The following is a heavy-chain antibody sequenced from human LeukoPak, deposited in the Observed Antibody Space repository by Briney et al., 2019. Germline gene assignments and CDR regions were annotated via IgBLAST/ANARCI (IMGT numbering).Heavy chain of an antibody. CDR2: MNPNSDNT. V-gene: IGHV1-8*01. D-gene: IGHD4-23*01. CDR3: ARIFLSVVAPKRWFDP. CDR1: GYTFTSYD. J-gene: IGHJ5*02. Sequence: ASVKVSCKASGYTFTSYDINWVRQATGQGLEWMGWMNPNSDNTGYARKFQGRVTITRNTSISTAYMELSSLRSEDTAVYYCARIFLSVVAPKRWFDPWGQGTLVTVSS.